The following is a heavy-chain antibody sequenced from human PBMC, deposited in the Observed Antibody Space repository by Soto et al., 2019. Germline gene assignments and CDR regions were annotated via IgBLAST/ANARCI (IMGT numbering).Heavy chain of an antibody. D-gene: IGHD3-3*01. CDR1: CGSISSGGYS. CDR2: IYHSGST. V-gene: IGHV4-30-2*01. CDR3: ARGRKGIFWFDP. Sequence: SDTLSLTCTVSCGSISSGGYSWSWIRQPPGKGLEWIGYIYHSGSTYYNPSLKSRVTISVDRSKNQFSLKLSSVTAADTAVYYCARGRKGIFWFDPWGQGTLVTVSS. J-gene: IGHJ5*02.